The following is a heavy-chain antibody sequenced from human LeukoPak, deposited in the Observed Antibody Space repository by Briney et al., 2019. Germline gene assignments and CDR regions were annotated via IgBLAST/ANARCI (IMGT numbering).Heavy chain of an antibody. D-gene: IGHD6-6*01. Sequence: SGGSLRLSCAASGFTFDDYGMSWVRQAPGKGLERVSGINWNGGSTGYADSVKGRFTISRDNAKNSLYLQMNSLRAEDTALYYCARDQDAAARYYYYYYMDVWGKGTTVTVSS. J-gene: IGHJ6*03. CDR3: ARDQDAAARYYYYYYMDV. CDR2: INWNGGST. CDR1: GFTFDDYG. V-gene: IGHV3-20*04.